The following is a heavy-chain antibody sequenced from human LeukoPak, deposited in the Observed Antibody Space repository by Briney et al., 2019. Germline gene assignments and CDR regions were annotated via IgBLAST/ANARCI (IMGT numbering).Heavy chain of an antibody. Sequence: GGSLRLSCAASGFTFSTYPMHWVRQAPGKGLEWVAVISNDGSNKYYADSVKGRFTISRDNSKNTLYLQMNSLRAEDTAVYYCAREDTAAARDWFDPWGQGTLVTVSS. V-gene: IGHV3-30*04. D-gene: IGHD5-18*01. CDR3: AREDTAAARDWFDP. CDR2: ISNDGSNK. CDR1: GFTFSTYP. J-gene: IGHJ5*02.